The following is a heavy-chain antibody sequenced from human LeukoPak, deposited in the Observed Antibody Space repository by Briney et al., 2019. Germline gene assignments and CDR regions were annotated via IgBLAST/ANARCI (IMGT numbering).Heavy chain of an antibody. CDR1: GFTFSSSA. CDR2: INSSGGRT. J-gene: IGHJ4*02. Sequence: GGSLRLSCTTSGFTFSSSAMSWVRQAPGKGLEWVSDINSSGGRTYYADSVKGRFTISRDSSKNTLFLQMNRLRPEDAAVYYCAKAPVTTCRGAYCYPFDYWGQGTLVTVSS. V-gene: IGHV3-23*01. D-gene: IGHD2-21*01. CDR3: AKAPVTTCRGAYCYPFDY.